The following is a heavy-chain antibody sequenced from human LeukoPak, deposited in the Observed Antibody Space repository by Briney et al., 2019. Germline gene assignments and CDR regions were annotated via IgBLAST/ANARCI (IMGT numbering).Heavy chain of an antibody. CDR1: GFTFSSYW. J-gene: IGHJ4*02. Sequence: GGSLRLSCAASGFTFSSYWMSWVRQAPGKGLEWVANIKQDGSEKYYVDSVKGRFTISRDISKNTVYLQMDSLRAEDTAVYYCARDHSGWYVDYWGQGTLVTVSS. D-gene: IGHD6-19*01. CDR3: ARDHSGWYVDY. V-gene: IGHV3-7*01. CDR2: IKQDGSEK.